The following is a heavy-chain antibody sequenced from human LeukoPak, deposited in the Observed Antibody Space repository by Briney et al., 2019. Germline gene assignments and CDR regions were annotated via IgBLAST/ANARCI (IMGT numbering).Heavy chain of an antibody. CDR2: IYHSGST. J-gene: IGHJ5*02. Sequence: SETLSLTCAVSGGSISSGGYSWSWIRQPPGKGLEWIGYIYHSGSTYYNPSLKSRVTISVDTSKNQFSLKLSSVTAADTAVYYCAREANIAAAIVWFDPWGQGTLVTVSS. CDR3: AREANIAAAIVWFDP. V-gene: IGHV4-30-2*01. CDR1: GGSISSGGYS. D-gene: IGHD6-13*01.